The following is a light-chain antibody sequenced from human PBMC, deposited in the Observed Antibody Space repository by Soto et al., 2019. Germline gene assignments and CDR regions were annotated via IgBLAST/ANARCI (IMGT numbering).Light chain of an antibody. Sequence: QPVLTQPRSVSGSPGQSVTISCTGTSRDVGGYNYVSWYQQHPGKAPKLMIYDVSKRPSGVPDRFSGSKSGNTASLTISGLQAEDEADYYCCSYAGSRVFGGGTKVTVL. CDR2: DVS. J-gene: IGLJ3*02. CDR3: CSYAGSRV. CDR1: SRDVGGYNY. V-gene: IGLV2-11*01.